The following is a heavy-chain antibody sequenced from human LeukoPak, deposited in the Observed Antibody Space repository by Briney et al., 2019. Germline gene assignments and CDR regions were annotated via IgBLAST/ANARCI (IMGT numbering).Heavy chain of an antibody. D-gene: IGHD6-19*01. CDR3: ARSIAVAGTPEEYFQH. Sequence: GASVKVSCKASGYTFTGYYMHWVRQAPGQGLEWMGWINPNSGGTNYAQKFQGWVTMTRDTSISTAYMELSRLRSDDTAVYYCARSIAVAGTPEEYFQHWGQGTLVTVSS. CDR2: INPNSGGT. CDR1: GYTFTGYY. V-gene: IGHV1-2*04. J-gene: IGHJ1*01.